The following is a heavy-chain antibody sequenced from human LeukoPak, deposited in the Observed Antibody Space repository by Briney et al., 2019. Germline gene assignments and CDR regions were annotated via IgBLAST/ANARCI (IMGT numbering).Heavy chain of an antibody. Sequence: GGSLRLSCLASKFTFNNYAMTWVRQAPGKGLEWVSSISGSGGNMDYADSVKGRFTISRDNSKNTLYLQMNSLRAEDTAVYYCARGGSYLSAFDIWGQGTMVTVSS. D-gene: IGHD1-26*01. CDR2: ISGSGGNM. J-gene: IGHJ3*02. CDR1: KFTFNNYA. CDR3: ARGGSYLSAFDI. V-gene: IGHV3-23*01.